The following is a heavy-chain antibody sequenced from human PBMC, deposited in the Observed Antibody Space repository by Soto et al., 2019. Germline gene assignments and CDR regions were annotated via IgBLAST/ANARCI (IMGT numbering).Heavy chain of an antibody. D-gene: IGHD1-26*01. CDR2: ISYDGNNK. CDR3: AKVSNEWDPYNAFDI. V-gene: IGHV3-30*18. Sequence: QVQLVESGGGVVQPGRSLRLSCAASGFTFSRYGIHWVRQAPGKGLEWVAVISYDGNNKYYADSVKGRFTISRDDSKNTLYLQMTSLGAEDTAVYYCAKVSNEWDPYNAFDIWGQGTMVTVSS. CDR1: GFTFSRYG. J-gene: IGHJ3*02.